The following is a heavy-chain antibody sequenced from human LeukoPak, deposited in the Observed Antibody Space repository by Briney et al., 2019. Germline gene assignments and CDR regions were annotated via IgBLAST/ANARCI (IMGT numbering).Heavy chain of an antibody. D-gene: IGHD2-2*01. J-gene: IGHJ4*02. CDR1: GFTFSSYA. V-gene: IGHV3-23*01. CDR3: AKPEEIGYCNSTSCRDY. Sequence: PGGSLRLSCAASGFTFSSYAMSWVRQAPGKGLEWVSAISGSGGSTYYADSVKGRFTISRDNSKNTLYLQMNSLRAEDTAVYYCAKPEEIGYCNSTSCRDYWGQGTLVTVSS. CDR2: ISGSGGST.